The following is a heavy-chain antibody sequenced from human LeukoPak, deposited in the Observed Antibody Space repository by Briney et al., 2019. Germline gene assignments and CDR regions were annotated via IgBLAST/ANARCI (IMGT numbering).Heavy chain of an antibody. V-gene: IGHV3-23*01. D-gene: IGHD3-22*01. J-gene: IGHJ4*02. CDR1: GFTFSSYA. CDR3: AKDYYDSSGYHKNFDY. CDR2: ISGSGGST. Sequence: GGSLRLSCAASGFTFSSYAMSWVRQAPGKGLEWVSAISGSGGSTYYADSVKGRFTISRDSSKNTLYLQMNSLRAEDTAVYYCAKDYYDSSGYHKNFDYWGQGTLVTVSS.